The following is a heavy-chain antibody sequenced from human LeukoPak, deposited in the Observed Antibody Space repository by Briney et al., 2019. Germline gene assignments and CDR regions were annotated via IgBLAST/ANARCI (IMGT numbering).Heavy chain of an antibody. V-gene: IGHV4-31*03. CDR2: IYYSGST. Sequence: SQTLSLTCTVSGGSISNGGYYWSWIRQHPGKGLEWIGYIYYSGSTYYNPSLRSRVTISVDTSKSQFSLRLSSVTAADTAIYFCARESSTSQTNLFDSWGQGTLVTVSS. D-gene: IGHD6-6*01. J-gene: IGHJ4*02. CDR3: ARESSTSQTNLFDS. CDR1: GGSISNGGYY.